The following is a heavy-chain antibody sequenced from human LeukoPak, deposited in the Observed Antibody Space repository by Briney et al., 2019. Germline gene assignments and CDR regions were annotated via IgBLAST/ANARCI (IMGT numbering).Heavy chain of an antibody. CDR1: GGSISSGSYY. J-gene: IGHJ2*01. D-gene: IGHD4-17*01. CDR3: ARENYGDLLYWYFDL. V-gene: IGHV4-61*02. CDR2: IYTSGST. Sequence: SQTLSLTCTVSGGSISSGSYYWSWIRQPARKGLEWIGRIYTSGSTNYNPSLKSRVTISVDTSKNQFSLKLSSVTAADTAVYYCARENYGDLLYWYFDLWGRGTLVTVSS.